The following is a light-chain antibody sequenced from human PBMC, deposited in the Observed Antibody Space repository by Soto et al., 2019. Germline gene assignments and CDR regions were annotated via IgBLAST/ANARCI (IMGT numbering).Light chain of an antibody. CDR1: TGPVISTHY. Sequence: QSVVTQEPSLTVSPGGTVTLTCGSSTGPVISTHYPYWFQQKPGQAPRTVLYDTSIKHSWTPARFSGSLLGGKAVLTLSGAQPEDEADYYCLLSYDDARVFGGGTKLTVL. CDR3: LLSYDDARV. V-gene: IGLV7-46*01. CDR2: DTS. J-gene: IGLJ3*02.